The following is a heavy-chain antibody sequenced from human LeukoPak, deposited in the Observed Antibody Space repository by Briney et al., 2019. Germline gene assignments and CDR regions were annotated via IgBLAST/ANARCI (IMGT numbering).Heavy chain of an antibody. CDR1: GGSISSSSYY. J-gene: IGHJ6*03. CDR3: ARHSGHYYYYMDV. V-gene: IGHV4-39*01. D-gene: IGHD6-25*01. CDR2: IYYSGST. Sequence: SETLSLTCTVSGGSISSSSYYWGWIRQPPGKGLEWIGSIYYSGSTYYNPPLKSRVTISVDTSKNQFSLKLSSVTAADTAVYYCARHSGHYYYYMDVWGKGTTVTVSS.